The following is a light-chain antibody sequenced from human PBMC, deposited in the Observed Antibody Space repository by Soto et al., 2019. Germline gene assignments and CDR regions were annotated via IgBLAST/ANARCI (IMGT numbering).Light chain of an antibody. CDR3: QSYDSSLSGSNWV. Sequence: QSVLTQPPSVSGAPGQRVTISCTGSSSNIGAGYDVHWYQQLPGTAPKLLIYGNINRPSGVPDRFSNSRSGTSASLAITGLQAEGEADYYCQSYDSSLSGSNWVFGGGTKLTVL. CDR1: SSNIGAGYD. J-gene: IGLJ3*02. CDR2: GNI. V-gene: IGLV1-40*01.